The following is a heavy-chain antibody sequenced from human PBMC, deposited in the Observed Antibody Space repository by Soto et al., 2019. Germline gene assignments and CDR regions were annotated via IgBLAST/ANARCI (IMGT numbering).Heavy chain of an antibody. CDR2: IYYTGSA. Sequence: PSETLSLTCSVSGGSISSGGYYWSWIRQHPGKGLERIGYIYYTGSAYYNPSLKSRVTISVDTSKNQFSLKLSSVTAADTAVYYCARAPREKDFWSGYIECYFDYWGQGTLVTVSS. CDR3: ARAPREKDFWSGYIECYFDY. J-gene: IGHJ4*02. CDR1: GGSISSGGYY. D-gene: IGHD3-3*01. V-gene: IGHV4-31*03.